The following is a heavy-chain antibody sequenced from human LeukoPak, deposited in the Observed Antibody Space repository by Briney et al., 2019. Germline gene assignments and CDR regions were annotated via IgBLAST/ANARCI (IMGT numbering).Heavy chain of an antibody. J-gene: IGHJ5*02. CDR3: ARPRSIAALWFDP. CDR2: INHSGST. V-gene: IGHV4-34*01. CDR1: GGSFSGYY. D-gene: IGHD6-6*01. Sequence: PSETLSLTCAVYGGSFSGYYWSWIRQPPGKGLEWIGEINHSGSTNYNPSLKSRVTISVDTSKNQFSLKLSSVTAADTAVYYCARPRSIAALWFDPWGQGTLVTVSS.